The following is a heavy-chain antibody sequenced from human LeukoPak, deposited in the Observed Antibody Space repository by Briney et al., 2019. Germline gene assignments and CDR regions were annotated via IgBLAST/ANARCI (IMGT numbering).Heavy chain of an antibody. D-gene: IGHD2-2*01. CDR1: GGSISSYY. CDR3: ARDIVVVPAATDYYYYMDV. CDR2: IYYSGST. V-gene: IGHV4-59*01. Sequence: PSETLSLTCTVSGGSISSYYWSWIRQPPGKGLEWIGYIYYSGSTNYNPSLKSRVTISVDTSKNQFSLKLSSVTAADTAVCYCARDIVVVPAATDYYYYMDVWGKGTTVTVSS. J-gene: IGHJ6*03.